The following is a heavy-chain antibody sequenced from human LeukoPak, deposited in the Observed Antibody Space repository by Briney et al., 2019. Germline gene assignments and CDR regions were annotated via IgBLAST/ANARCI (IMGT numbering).Heavy chain of an antibody. Sequence: KPGGSLRLSCAASGFTLSDYHMNWVRQAPGKGLECLSSITTISHYIYYAGAVRGRFTISRDNAKNSLYLQMNSLRGENTAVYYCAPSGGPGTYHQLRYNWFDPWGQGTLVTVSS. D-gene: IGHD3-10*01. J-gene: IGHJ5*02. CDR1: GFTLSDYH. CDR3: APSGGPGTYHQLRYNWFDP. V-gene: IGHV3-21*01. CDR2: ITTISHYI.